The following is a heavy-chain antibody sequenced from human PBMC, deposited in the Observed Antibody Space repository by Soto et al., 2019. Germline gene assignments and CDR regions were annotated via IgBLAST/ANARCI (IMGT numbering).Heavy chain of an antibody. CDR2: TYYMSKWYN. J-gene: IGHJ6*02. V-gene: IGHV6-1*01. CDR3: ARDFPPSYCSSTSCHLNYYYYYGMDV. D-gene: IGHD2-2*01. CDR1: GYSVSSNSAA. Sequence: SQTLSLTCAIPGYSVSSNSAAWNWIRQYPSRGLEWLGRTYYMSKWYNDYAVSVKSRITINPDTSKNQFSLQLNSVTPEDTAVYYCARDFPPSYCSSTSCHLNYYYYYGMDVWGQGTTVTV.